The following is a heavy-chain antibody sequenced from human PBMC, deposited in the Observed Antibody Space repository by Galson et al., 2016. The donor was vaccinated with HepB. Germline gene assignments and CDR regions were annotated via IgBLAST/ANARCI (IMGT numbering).Heavy chain of an antibody. CDR1: GFAFSVYG. J-gene: IGHJ4*02. D-gene: IGHD4-11*01. CDR3: AKGTTRLGDN. V-gene: IGHV3-23*01. Sequence: SLRLSCAASGFAFSVYGMTWVRQAPRKGLEWVAAISTSGGSTDYADSVKGRFTISRDKSKNMLYLQMNSLRVEDTALYYCAKGTTRLGDNWGQGILVTVSS. CDR2: ISTSGGST.